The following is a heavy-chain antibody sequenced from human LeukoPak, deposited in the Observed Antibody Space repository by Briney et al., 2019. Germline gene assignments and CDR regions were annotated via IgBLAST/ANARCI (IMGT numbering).Heavy chain of an antibody. Sequence: GGSLRLSCAASGFSFSNHGMHWVRQAPGKRLEWVAVIWDDGNNKRYANSVNGRFTISRDNSENTLYLQMNSLRAEDTAVYYCARESGYSYGRTPPHFDYWGQGTLVTVSS. V-gene: IGHV3-33*01. J-gene: IGHJ4*02. D-gene: IGHD5-18*01. CDR1: GFSFSNHG. CDR2: IWDDGNNK. CDR3: ARESGYSYGRTPPHFDY.